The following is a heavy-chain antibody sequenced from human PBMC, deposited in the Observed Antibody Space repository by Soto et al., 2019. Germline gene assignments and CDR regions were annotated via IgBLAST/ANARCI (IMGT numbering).Heavy chain of an antibody. D-gene: IGHD2-15*01. CDR2: FDPEDGET. V-gene: IGHV1-24*01. CDR1: GYTLPELS. J-gene: IGHJ5*02. Sequence: ASVKVSCKVSGYTLPELSMHWVRQAPGKGLEWMGGFDPEDGETIYAQKFQGRVTMTADTSTNTAYMELSSVTAADTAVYYCARQPTTDDIDLWFDPWGQGTLVTVSS. CDR3: ARQPTTDDIDLWFDP.